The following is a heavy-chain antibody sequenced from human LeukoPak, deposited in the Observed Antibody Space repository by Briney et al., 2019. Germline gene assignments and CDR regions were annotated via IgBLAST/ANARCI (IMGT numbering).Heavy chain of an antibody. Sequence: GGSLRLSCAASGFTFSSYAMSWVRQAPGQGLEWVSAISDSGGNTCSAASVKGRFTISRDNSKNRLYLQMNSLRAEDTAVYYCAKQDIRSSAWYDWGQGTLVTVSS. CDR1: GFTFSSYA. CDR2: ISDSGGNT. J-gene: IGHJ4*02. CDR3: AKQDIRSSAWYD. D-gene: IGHD6-19*01. V-gene: IGHV3-23*01.